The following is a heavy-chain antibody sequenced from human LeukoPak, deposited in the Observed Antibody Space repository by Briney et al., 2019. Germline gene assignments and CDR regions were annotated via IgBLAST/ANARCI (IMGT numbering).Heavy chain of an antibody. CDR3: ARDPHYYGSGSYQVDYFDY. CDR2: ISSSGITI. J-gene: IGHJ4*02. V-gene: IGHV3-48*03. D-gene: IGHD3-10*01. CDR1: GFTFSSYE. Sequence: GGSLRLSCAASGFTFSSYEMNWVRQAPGKGLEWVSYISSSGITIYYADSLKGRFTISRDNAKNSLYLQMNSLRAEDSAVYYCARDPHYYGSGSYQVDYFDYWGQGTLVTVSS.